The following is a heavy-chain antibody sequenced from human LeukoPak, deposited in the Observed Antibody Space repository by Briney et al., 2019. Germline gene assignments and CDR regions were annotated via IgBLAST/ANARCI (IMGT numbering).Heavy chain of an antibody. D-gene: IGHD6-19*01. Sequence: ASVTVSCKASGGTFSSYAISWVRQAPGQGLEWVGGIIPIFGTANYAQKFQGRVTITADESTSTAYMELSSLRSEDTAVYYCARGRGAGPFDYWGQGTLVTVSS. CDR1: GGTFSSYA. V-gene: IGHV1-69*01. CDR2: IIPIFGTA. CDR3: ARGRGAGPFDY. J-gene: IGHJ4*02.